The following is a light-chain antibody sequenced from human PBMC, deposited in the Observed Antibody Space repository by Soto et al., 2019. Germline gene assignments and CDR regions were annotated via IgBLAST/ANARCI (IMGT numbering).Light chain of an antibody. Sequence: QSVLTQPRSVSGSPGQSVTISCTGTSSDVGFYNYVSWYQQHPGKAPKLMIYDVIKRPSGVPDRFSGSKSGNTASLTISGLQAEDEADYHCCSYAGSYTFVFGTGTKLTVL. V-gene: IGLV2-11*01. CDR2: DVI. CDR3: CSYAGSYTFV. J-gene: IGLJ1*01. CDR1: SSDVGFYNY.